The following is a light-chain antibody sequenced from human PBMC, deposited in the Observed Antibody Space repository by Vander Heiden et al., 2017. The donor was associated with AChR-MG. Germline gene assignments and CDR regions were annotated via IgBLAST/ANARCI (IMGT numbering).Light chain of an antibody. J-gene: IGLJ2*01. CDR2: GKN. Sequence: SSELTQDPAVSVALVQTVRITCQGDSLRSYYASWYQQKPGQAPVLVIYGKNNRPSGSPDRFSGSSSGNTASLTITGAQAEDEADYYCNSRDSSGNHLNVVFGGGTKLTVL. CDR1: SLRSYY. V-gene: IGLV3-19*01. CDR3: NSRDSSGNHLNVV.